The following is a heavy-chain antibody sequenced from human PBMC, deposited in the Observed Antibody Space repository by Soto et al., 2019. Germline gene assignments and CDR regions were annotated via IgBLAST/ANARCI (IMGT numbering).Heavy chain of an antibody. D-gene: IGHD3-16*01. V-gene: IGHV4-61*05. Sequence: SETLSLTCTVSGGSIRSISYYWDWIRQPPGKGLEWIGYIYYSGSTNYNPSLKSRVTISVDTSKNQFSLKLSSVTAADTAVYYCARNLRIGMDVWGQGTTVTVSS. CDR1: GGSIRSISYY. CDR2: IYYSGST. J-gene: IGHJ6*02. CDR3: ARNLRIGMDV.